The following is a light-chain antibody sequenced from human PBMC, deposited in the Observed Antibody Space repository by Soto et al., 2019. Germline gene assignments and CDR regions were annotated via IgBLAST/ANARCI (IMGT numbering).Light chain of an antibody. CDR3: HQFDSSVT. CDR1: QSVSSSF. V-gene: IGKV3-20*01. J-gene: IGKJ1*01. CDR2: ATS. Sequence: EILLTQSPATLSLSPGEGATLSCRASQSVSSSFLAWYQQQPGQAPRLLIYATSRRAPGNPDRFSGSGSGTDFTLTISILAPEDFAVYYCHQFDSSVTFGQGTKVEIK.